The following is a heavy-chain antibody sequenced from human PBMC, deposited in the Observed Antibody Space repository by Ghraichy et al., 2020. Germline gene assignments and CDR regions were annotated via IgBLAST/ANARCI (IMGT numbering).Heavy chain of an antibody. CDR2: IKKDGSQK. V-gene: IGHV3-7*01. D-gene: IGHD5-12*01. CDR1: GFSFSSFW. J-gene: IGHJ5*01. Sequence: GESLNISCAASGFSFSSFWMSWVRQAPGKGLEWVANIKKDGSQKYYVDSVEGRFTISRDNAKNSLYLQMNSLGAEDTAVYYCGRVIGGYDVIDSWGHGTLVTVSS. CDR3: GRVIGGYDVIDS.